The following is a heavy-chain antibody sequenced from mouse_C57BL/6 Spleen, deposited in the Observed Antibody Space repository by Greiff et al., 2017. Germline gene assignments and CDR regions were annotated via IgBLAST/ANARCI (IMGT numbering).Heavy chain of an antibody. J-gene: IGHJ1*03. Sequence: VQLQQPGAELVKPGASVKMSCKASGYTFTSYWITWVKQRPGQGLEWIGDLYPGSGSTNYNEKFKSKATLTVDTSSSTAYMQLINLTSVDSAVYYCANRSYYSNYAWYFDVWGTGTTVTVAS. D-gene: IGHD2-5*01. CDR3: ANRSYYSNYAWYFDV. V-gene: IGHV1-55*01. CDR1: GYTFTSYW. CDR2: LYPGSGST.